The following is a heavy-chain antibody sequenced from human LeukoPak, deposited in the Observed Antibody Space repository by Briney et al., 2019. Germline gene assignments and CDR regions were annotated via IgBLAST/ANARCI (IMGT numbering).Heavy chain of an antibody. V-gene: IGHV3-48*01. J-gene: IGHJ4*02. Sequence: GGSLRLSCAASGFTFSSYSMNWVRQAPGKGLEWVSYISSSSSTIYYADSVKGRFTISRDNAKNSLYLQMNSLRAEDTAVYYCARDRYDSSGYSTYWGQGTLVTVSS. D-gene: IGHD3-22*01. CDR1: GFTFSSYS. CDR2: ISSSSSTI. CDR3: ARDRYDSSGYSTY.